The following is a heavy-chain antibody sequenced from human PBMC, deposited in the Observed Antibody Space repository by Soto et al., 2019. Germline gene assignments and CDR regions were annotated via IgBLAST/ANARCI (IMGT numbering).Heavy chain of an antibody. CDR2: IYPGDSTA. V-gene: IGHV5-51*01. CDR1: RYSFASYW. J-gene: IGHJ4*02. D-gene: IGHD3-10*01. Sequence: GESLKISCKGFRYSFASYWIGWVRQKPGKGLEWMGIIYPGDSTARYSASSRGQVTFSADKSISTAYLQWSGLKASDTAIYYCARGPTYYYSSPSNYAFDYWGPGTLVTVS. CDR3: ARGPTYYYSSPSNYAFDY.